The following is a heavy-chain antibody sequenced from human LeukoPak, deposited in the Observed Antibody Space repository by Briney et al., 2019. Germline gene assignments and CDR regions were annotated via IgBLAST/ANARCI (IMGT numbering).Heavy chain of an antibody. J-gene: IGHJ4*02. Sequence: SETLSLTCTVSGGSISSSSYYWGWIRQPPGKGLEWIGSIYYSGSTYYNPSLKSRVTISVDTSKNQFSLKLSSVTAADTAVYYCARLLYGSVDYWGQGTLVTVTS. CDR3: ARLLYGSVDY. D-gene: IGHD3-10*01. V-gene: IGHV4-39*01. CDR2: IYYSGST. CDR1: GGSISSSSYY.